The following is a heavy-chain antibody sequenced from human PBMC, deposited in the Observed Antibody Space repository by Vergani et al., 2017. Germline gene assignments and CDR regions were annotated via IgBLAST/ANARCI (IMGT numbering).Heavy chain of an antibody. CDR1: GFTFSNYD. J-gene: IGHJ4*02. Sequence: QVQLVESGGGVVQRGGSLRLSCATSGFTFSNYDMQWIRQGPGKGLEFVAFIQFDGSNQYYADSVKGRFTLSRDCSKNTLYLQMNSLRTDDTATYYCAKHFRGWGIDYWGQGTQVIVSS. D-gene: IGHD3-16*01. CDR2: IQFDGSNQ. CDR3: AKHFRGWGIDY. V-gene: IGHV3-30*02.